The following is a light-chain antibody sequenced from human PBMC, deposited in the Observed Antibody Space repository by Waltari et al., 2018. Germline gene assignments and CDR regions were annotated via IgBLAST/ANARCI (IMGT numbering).Light chain of an antibody. CDR3: QQYNSYSMYT. CDR1: QSINNY. Sequence: EIVLTQSPATLSLSPGKRATLSCRASQSINNYVAWYHQKPGQAPRPLIYDASNRATGVPARFSGSGSGTDFTLTISSLQPDDFATYYCQQYNSYSMYTFGQGTKLEIK. CDR2: DAS. V-gene: IGKV3-11*01. J-gene: IGKJ2*01.